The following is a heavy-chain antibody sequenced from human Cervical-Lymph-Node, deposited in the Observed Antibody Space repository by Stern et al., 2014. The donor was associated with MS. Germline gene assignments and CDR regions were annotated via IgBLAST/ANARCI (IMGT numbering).Heavy chain of an antibody. D-gene: IGHD5-18*01. V-gene: IGHV1-46*01. Sequence: QVQLVQSGAEVKKPGASVKVSCKASGYTFTSYYMHWVRQAPGQGLEWMGIINPSGGSTSYAQKFQGRVTMTRDTSTSTVHMELSSLRSEDTAVYFCAREHTAMGFGYWGQGTLVTVSS. CDR1: GYTFTSYY. CDR3: AREHTAMGFGY. CDR2: INPSGGST. J-gene: IGHJ4*02.